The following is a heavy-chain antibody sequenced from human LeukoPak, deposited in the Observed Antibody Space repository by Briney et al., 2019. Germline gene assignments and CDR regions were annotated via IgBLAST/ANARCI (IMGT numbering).Heavy chain of an antibody. CDR3: ARDSEDIVVVPAAIRGYSLDY. CDR2: ISYDGSNK. J-gene: IGHJ4*02. Sequence: PGRSLRLSCAASGFTFSSYAMHWVRQAPGKGLEWVAVISYDGSNKYYADSVKGRFTISRDNSKNTLYLQMNSLRAEDTAVYYCARDSEDIVVVPAAIRGYSLDYWGQGTLVTVSS. V-gene: IGHV3-30*04. D-gene: IGHD2-2*01. CDR1: GFTFSSYA.